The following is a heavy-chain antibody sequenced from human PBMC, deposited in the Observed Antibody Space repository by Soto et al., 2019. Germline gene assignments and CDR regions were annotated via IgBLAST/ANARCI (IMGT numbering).Heavy chain of an antibody. J-gene: IGHJ4*02. V-gene: IGHV3-23*01. Sequence: SLRLSCAASGFTFSSYAMSWVRQAPGKGLEWVSAISGSGGSTYYADSVKGRFTISRDNAKNSLYLQMNSLRAEDTAVYYCARVLYSSSCGVCRIFDYWGKGTLVTVSS. CDR1: GFTFSSYA. CDR3: ARVLYSSSCGVCRIFDY. D-gene: IGHD6-13*01. CDR2: ISGSGGST.